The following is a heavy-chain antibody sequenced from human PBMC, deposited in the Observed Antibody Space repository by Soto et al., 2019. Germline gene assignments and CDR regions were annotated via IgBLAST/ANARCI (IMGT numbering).Heavy chain of an antibody. V-gene: IGHV3-23*01. CDR2: ISGSGGST. J-gene: IGHJ4*02. D-gene: IGHD6-19*01. CDR3: AKGAGEYSRSDY. CDR1: GFTFSSYA. Sequence: EVQLLESGGGLVQPGGSLRLSCAASGFTFSSYAMSWVRQAPGKGLEWVSAISGSGGSTYYADSVKGRFTISRDNSKNTLSLQMNSMRAEDTAVYYSAKGAGEYSRSDYWGQGTLVTVSS.